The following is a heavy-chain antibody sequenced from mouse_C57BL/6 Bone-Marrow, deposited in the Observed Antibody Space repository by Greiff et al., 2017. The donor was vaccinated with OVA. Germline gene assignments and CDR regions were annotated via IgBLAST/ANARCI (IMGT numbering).Heavy chain of an antibody. CDR1: GFNIKDDY. CDR3: TSYGNFDY. J-gene: IGHJ2*01. V-gene: IGHV14-4*01. CDR2: IDPENGDT. Sequence: EVKLMESGAELVRPGASVKLSCTASGFNIKDDYMHWVKQRPEQGLEWIGWIDPENGDTEYASKFQGKATITADTSSNTSYLQLRSLTSEDTAVYYCTSYGNFDYWGQGTTLTVSS. D-gene: IGHD2-1*01.